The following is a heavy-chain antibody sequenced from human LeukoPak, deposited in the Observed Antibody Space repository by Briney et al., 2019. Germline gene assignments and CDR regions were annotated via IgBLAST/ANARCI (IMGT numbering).Heavy chain of an antibody. J-gene: IGHJ6*02. V-gene: IGHV4-34*01. CDR3: ARGGSTMPYYGMDV. CDR2: INHSGST. D-gene: IGHD2-2*01. CDR1: GGSFSGYY. Sequence: SETLSLTCAAYGGSFSGYYWSWIRQPPGKGLEWIGEINHSGSTNYNPSLKSRVTISVDTSKNQFSLKLSSVTAADTAVYYCARGGSTMPYYGMDVWGQGTTVTVSS.